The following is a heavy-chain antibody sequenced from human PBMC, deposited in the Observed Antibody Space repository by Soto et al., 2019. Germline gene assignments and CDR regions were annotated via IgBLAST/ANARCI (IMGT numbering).Heavy chain of an antibody. J-gene: IGHJ3*02. CDR3: ARDQELLWFGGRNGAFDI. V-gene: IGHV1-18*01. Sequence: ASVKVSCKASGYTFTSYGISWVRQAPGQGLEWMGWISAYNGNTNYAQKLQGRVTMTTDTSTSTAYMELRSLRSDDTAVYYCARDQELLWFGGRNGAFDIWGQGTMVTVSS. CDR1: GYTFTSYG. CDR2: ISAYNGNT. D-gene: IGHD3-10*01.